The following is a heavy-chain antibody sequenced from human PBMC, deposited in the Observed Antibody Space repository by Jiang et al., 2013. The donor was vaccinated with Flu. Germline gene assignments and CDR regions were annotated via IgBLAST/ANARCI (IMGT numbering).Heavy chain of an antibody. J-gene: IGHJ4*02. CDR1: GYTFNDYG. CDR2: ISVYSGYT. D-gene: IGHD5-12*01. CDR3: VRDRVSGHDLGY. V-gene: IGHV1-18*04. Sequence: GAEVKKPGASVKVSCKTAGYTFNDYGISWVRQAPGQGLEWMGWISVYSGYTENAQKLQGRVTMTRDTSTTTAYMELRSLRSDDTAVYYCVRDRVSGHDLGYWGQGTLVIVSS.